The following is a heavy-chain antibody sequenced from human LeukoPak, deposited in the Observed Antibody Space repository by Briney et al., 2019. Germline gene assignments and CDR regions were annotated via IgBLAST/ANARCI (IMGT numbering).Heavy chain of an antibody. CDR2: IFYSGIT. Sequence: SETLSLTCAVSGDSISSTNYYWAWIRQPPGKGLVWTGSIFYSGITYYNPSLKSRVTLSVVTSRNQFSLKLSSVRAADTAVYYCATAPSMVRGGHWFDPWGQGTLVTVSS. CDR1: GDSISSTNYY. D-gene: IGHD3-10*01. V-gene: IGHV4-39*07. CDR3: ATAPSMVRGGHWFDP. J-gene: IGHJ5*02.